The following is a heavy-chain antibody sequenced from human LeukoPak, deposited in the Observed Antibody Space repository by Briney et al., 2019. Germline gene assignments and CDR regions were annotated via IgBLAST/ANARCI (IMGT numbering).Heavy chain of an antibody. J-gene: IGHJ4*02. D-gene: IGHD1-26*01. CDR1: GYTFTGYY. Sequence: ASVKVSCKASGYTFTGYYMHWVRQAPGQGLEWMGWIKPNSGGTNYAQKFQGRVTMTRDTSISTAYKELSRLRSDDTAVYYGARDQWGVVGAKGLGYWGQGTLVTVSS. V-gene: IGHV1-2*02. CDR3: ARDQWGVVGAKGLGY. CDR2: IKPNSGGT.